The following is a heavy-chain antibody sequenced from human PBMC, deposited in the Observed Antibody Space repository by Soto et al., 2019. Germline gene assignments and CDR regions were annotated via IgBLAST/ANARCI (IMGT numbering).Heavy chain of an antibody. Sequence: QVQLQQWGAGLLKPSETLSLTCGVYGGSSNDYYWSWIRQPPGKGLEWIGEINDSGSTYYSPSLKSRGTISLDKSKNQFSLNLRSVTAADTAVYYCARGNMTTVTPTRDYYYAGMDVWGQGTTVTVSS. CDR2: INDSGST. CDR1: GGSSNDYY. D-gene: IGHD4-4*01. J-gene: IGHJ6*02. V-gene: IGHV4-34*01. CDR3: ARGNMTTVTPTRDYYYAGMDV.